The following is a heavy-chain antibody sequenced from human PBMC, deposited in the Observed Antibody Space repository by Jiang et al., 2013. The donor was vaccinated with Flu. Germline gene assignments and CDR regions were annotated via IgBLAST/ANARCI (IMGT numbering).Heavy chain of an antibody. CDR3: AKDLQAVAGGIFDS. V-gene: IGHV3-23*01. Sequence: LVQPGGSLRLSCAASGFPFNKYAMSWVRQAPGKGLECVSAVTGSGGNTFYADSVKGRFTISRDNSKNTLFLQMSSLRAEDTAVYYCAKDLQAVAGGIFDSWGQGTLVTVSS. J-gene: IGHJ4*02. CDR2: VTGSGGNT. CDR1: GFPFNKYA. D-gene: IGHD6-19*01.